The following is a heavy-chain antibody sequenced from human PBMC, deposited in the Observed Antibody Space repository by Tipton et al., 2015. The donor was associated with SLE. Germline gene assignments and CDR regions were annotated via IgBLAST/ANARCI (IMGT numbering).Heavy chain of an antibody. CDR1: GGSISSGSYY. J-gene: IGHJ4*02. Sequence: TLSLTCTVSGGSISSGSYYWSWIRQPAGKGLEWIGRIYTSGSTNYTPSLKSRVTISVDTYKNQFSLKLSSVTAADTAVYYCARDVGYCTNGVCPPFDYWGQGALVTVSS. D-gene: IGHD2-8*01. V-gene: IGHV4-61*02. CDR2: IYTSGST. CDR3: ARDVGYCTNGVCPPFDY.